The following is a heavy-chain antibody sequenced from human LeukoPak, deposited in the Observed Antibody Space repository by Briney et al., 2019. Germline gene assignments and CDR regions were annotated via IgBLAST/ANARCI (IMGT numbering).Heavy chain of an antibody. J-gene: IGHJ6*02. CDR1: GYTLTELS. CDR3: ATDCSSTSCYANFWWGMDV. D-gene: IGHD2-2*01. V-gene: IGHV1-24*01. CDR2: FDPEDGET. Sequence: AASVKVSCKVSGYTLTELSMHWVRQAPGKGLEWMGGFDPEDGETIYAQKFQGRVTMTEDTSTGTAYMELSSLRSEDTAVYYCATDCSSTSCYANFWWGMDVWGQGTTVTVSS.